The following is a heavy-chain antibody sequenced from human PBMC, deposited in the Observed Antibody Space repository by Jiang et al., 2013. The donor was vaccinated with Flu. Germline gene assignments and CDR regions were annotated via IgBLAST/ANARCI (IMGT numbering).Heavy chain of an antibody. D-gene: IGHD5-12*01. CDR3: VRLVRGPLVATTPALSS. CDR2: FSSSESA. V-gene: IGHV4-39*01. Sequence: GPGLVKPSETLSLTCTVSGGSVSNKYYYWGWVRQPPGKGLAWIGSFSSSESAYFNPSLGSRVNISLDMSKDQFSLNLRSVTARDTAVYFCVRLVRGPLVATTPALSSWGQGILVTVSS. J-gene: IGHJ4*02. CDR1: GGSVSNKYYY.